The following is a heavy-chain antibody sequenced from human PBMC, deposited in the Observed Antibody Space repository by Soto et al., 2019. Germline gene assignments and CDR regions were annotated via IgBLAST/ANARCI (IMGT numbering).Heavy chain of an antibody. D-gene: IGHD6-6*01. J-gene: IGHJ4*02. CDR1: DGCSSSYY. CDR2: IYYSGST. Sequence: PSLLLSVPCSVGDGCSSSYYWSWIRQPPGKGLEWIGYIYYSGSTNYNPSLKSRVTISVDTSKNQFSLKLSSVTAADTAVYYCARTSGFDCWGQGTLVTVSS. V-gene: IGHV4-59*12. CDR3: ARTSGFDC.